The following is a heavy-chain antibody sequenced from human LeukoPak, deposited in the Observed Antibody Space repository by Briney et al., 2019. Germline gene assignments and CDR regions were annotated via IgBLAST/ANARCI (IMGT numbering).Heavy chain of an antibody. CDR2: ISSSSSYI. Sequence: KSGGSLRLSCAASGFTFSSYSMNWVRQAPGKGLEWVSSISSSSSYIYYADSVKGRFTISRDNAKNSLYLQMNSPRAEDTAVYYCARDKDVLLWFGDHGDAFDIWGQGTMVTVSS. V-gene: IGHV3-21*01. D-gene: IGHD3-10*01. CDR1: GFTFSSYS. J-gene: IGHJ3*02. CDR3: ARDKDVLLWFGDHGDAFDI.